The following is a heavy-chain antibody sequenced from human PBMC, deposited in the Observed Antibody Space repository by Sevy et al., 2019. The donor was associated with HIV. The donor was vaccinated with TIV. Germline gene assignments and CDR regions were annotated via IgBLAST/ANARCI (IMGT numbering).Heavy chain of an antibody. Sequence: GGSLRLSCAASGFTFSTYGMHWVRQAPGKGVQWLTFIRYDGSNKYYADSVRGRFTISRDNSKNTLYLQMNSLRAEDTAVYYCAKGPHPAVTTSYGMDVWGQGTTVTVSS. V-gene: IGHV3-30*02. D-gene: IGHD4-17*01. J-gene: IGHJ6*02. CDR1: GFTFSTYG. CDR3: AKGPHPAVTTSYGMDV. CDR2: IRYDGSNK.